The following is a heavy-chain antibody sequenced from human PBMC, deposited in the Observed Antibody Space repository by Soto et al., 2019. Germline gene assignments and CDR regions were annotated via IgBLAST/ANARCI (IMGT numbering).Heavy chain of an antibody. D-gene: IGHD3-3*01. V-gene: IGHV3-53*01. CDR1: GFTVSSNY. CDR3: ARASIWSGYRYAFDI. Sequence: PGGSLRLSCAASGFTVSSNYMSWVRQAPGKGLEWVSVIYSGGSTYYADSVKGRFTISRDNSKNTLYLQMNSLRAEDTAVYYCARASIWSGYRYAFDIWGQGTMVTVSS. J-gene: IGHJ3*02. CDR2: IYSGGST.